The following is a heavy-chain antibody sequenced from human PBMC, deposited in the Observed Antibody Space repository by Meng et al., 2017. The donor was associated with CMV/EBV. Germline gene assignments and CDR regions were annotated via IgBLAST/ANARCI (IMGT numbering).Heavy chain of an antibody. CDR1: GGSISSSSYY. D-gene: IGHD4-17*01. CDR3: ASQITDIYGDLYYYYYYGMDV. Sequence: GSLRLSCTVSGGSISSSSYYWGWIHQPPGKGLEWIGSIYYSGSTYYNPSLKSRVTISVDTSKNQFSLKLSSVTAADTAVYYCASQITDIYGDLYYYYYYGMDVWGQGTTVTVSS. J-gene: IGHJ6*02. V-gene: IGHV4-39*01. CDR2: IYYSGST.